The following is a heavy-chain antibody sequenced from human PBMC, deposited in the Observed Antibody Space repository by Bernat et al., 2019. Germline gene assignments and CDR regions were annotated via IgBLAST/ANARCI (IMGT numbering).Heavy chain of an antibody. Sequence: EVQLVESGGGLVQPGGSLRLSCAASGFTFSSYAMSWVRQAPGKGLEWVSAISGSGGSTYYADSVKGRFTISRDNSKNTLYLKMNSLRAEDTAVYYCAKDLGGVDWLLSLDAFDIWGQGTMVTVSS. V-gene: IGHV3-23*04. CDR1: GFTFSSYA. CDR3: AKDLGGVDWLLSLDAFDI. D-gene: IGHD3-9*01. CDR2: ISGSGGST. J-gene: IGHJ3*02.